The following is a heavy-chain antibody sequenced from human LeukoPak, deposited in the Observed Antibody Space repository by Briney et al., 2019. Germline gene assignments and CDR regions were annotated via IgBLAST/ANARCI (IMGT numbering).Heavy chain of an antibody. J-gene: IGHJ5*02. V-gene: IGHV1-2*02. CDR2: INPNSGGT. CDR3: AREKDYDSSGYQGWFDP. Sequence: GASVKVSCKASGYTFTGYYMHWVRRAPGQGLEWMGWINPNSGGTNYAQKFQGRVTMTRDTSISTAYMELSRLRSDDTAVYYCAREKDYDSSGYQGWFDPWGQGTLVTVSS. D-gene: IGHD3-22*01. CDR1: GYTFTGYY.